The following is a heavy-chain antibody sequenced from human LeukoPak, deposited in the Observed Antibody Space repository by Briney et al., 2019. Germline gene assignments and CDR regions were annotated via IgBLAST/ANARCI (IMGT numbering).Heavy chain of an antibody. V-gene: IGHV3-66*02. CDR2: IYSGGST. CDR3: ARGARYCSSTSCYSDDASDI. J-gene: IGHJ3*02. Sequence: GGSLRLSCAASGFTVSSNYMSWVRQAPGKGLEWVSVIYSGGSTYYADSVKGRFTISRDNSKNTLYLQMNSLRAEDTAVYYCARGARYCSSTSCYSDDASDIWGQGTMVTVSS. D-gene: IGHD2-2*01. CDR1: GFTVSSNY.